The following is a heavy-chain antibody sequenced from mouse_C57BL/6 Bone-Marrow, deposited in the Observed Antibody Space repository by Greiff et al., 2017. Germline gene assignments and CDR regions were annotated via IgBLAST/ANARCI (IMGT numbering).Heavy chain of an antibody. J-gene: IGHJ1*03. D-gene: IGHD1-1*01. CDR3: ARLECDGSSGDWYFDV. V-gene: IGHV1-85*01. CDR1: GYTFTSYD. CDR2: IYPRDGST. Sequence: QVQLKESGPELVKPGASVKLSCKASGYTFTSYDINWVKQRPGQGLEWIGWIYPRDGSTKYNEKFKGKATLTVDTSSSTAYVGLHSLTSDDSAVYFCARLECDGSSGDWYFDVWGTGTTVTVSA.